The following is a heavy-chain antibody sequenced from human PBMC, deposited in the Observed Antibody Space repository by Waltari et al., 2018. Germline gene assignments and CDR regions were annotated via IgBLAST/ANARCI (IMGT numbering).Heavy chain of an antibody. J-gene: IGHJ2*01. D-gene: IGHD3-3*01. Sequence: QLQLQESGPGLVKPSETLSLTCTVSGGSISSSSYYWGWIHQPPGKGLEWIGSIYYSGSTYSNPSLKSRVTISVDTSKNQFSLKLSSVTAADTAVYYCARDGYDFWSGPAGYFDLWGRGTLVTVSS. V-gene: IGHV4-39*07. CDR1: GGSISSSSYY. CDR3: ARDGYDFWSGPAGYFDL. CDR2: IYYSGST.